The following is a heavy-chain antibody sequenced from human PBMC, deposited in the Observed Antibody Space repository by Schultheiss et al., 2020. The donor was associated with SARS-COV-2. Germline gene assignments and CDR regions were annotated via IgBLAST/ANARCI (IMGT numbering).Heavy chain of an antibody. Sequence: SETLSLTCTVSGGSISSYYWSWIRQPPGKGLEWIGSIYYSGSTYYNPSLKSRVTISVDTSKNQFSLKLSSVTAADTAVYYCARVGQLGHGMDVWGQGTTVTVSS. CDR3: ARVGQLGHGMDV. J-gene: IGHJ6*02. CDR1: GGSISSYY. CDR2: IYYSGST. V-gene: IGHV4-59*12. D-gene: IGHD6-6*01.